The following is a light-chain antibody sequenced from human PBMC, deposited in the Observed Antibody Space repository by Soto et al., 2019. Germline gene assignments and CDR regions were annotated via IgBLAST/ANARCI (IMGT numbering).Light chain of an antibody. Sequence: EIVLTQSPGTLSLSPGERATLSCRASQSVSSSYLAWYQQKPGQAPRLLIYGASSRATGIPDRFSGSGSGTDFTLTISRLEPEDFAVYYCAQYGSSPRTFGQGTKVEV. J-gene: IGKJ1*01. CDR3: AQYGSSPRT. CDR2: GAS. V-gene: IGKV3-20*01. CDR1: QSVSSSY.